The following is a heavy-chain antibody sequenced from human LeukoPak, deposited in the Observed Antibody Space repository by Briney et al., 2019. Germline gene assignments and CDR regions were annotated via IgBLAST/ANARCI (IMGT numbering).Heavy chain of an antibody. CDR3: VRSGLRPLDS. J-gene: IGHJ4*02. CDR2: VSSTSINI. Sequence: GSLRLSCAASGFTFSSYAMNWVRQAPGKGLEWVSSVSSTSINIDYADSVKGRFTISRDNTKNSVSLQMNSLTVEDTAVYYCVRSGLRPLDSWGQGTLVAVSS. CDR1: GFTFSSYA. V-gene: IGHV3-21*06. D-gene: IGHD4-17*01.